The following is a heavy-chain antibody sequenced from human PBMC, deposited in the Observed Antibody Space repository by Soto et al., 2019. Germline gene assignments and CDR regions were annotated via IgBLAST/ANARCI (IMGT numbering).Heavy chain of an antibody. Sequence: QVQLQESGPGLVKPSQTLSLTCTVSGGSISSGGYYWSWIRQHPGKGLEWIGYIYYSGSPYYNPSLKSRVTISVDTSKNQFSLKLSSVTAADTAVYYCARDTDSSGYYYGDAFDIWGQGTMVTVSS. CDR2: IYYSGSP. V-gene: IGHV4-31*03. J-gene: IGHJ3*02. D-gene: IGHD3-22*01. CDR1: GGSISSGGYY. CDR3: ARDTDSSGYYYGDAFDI.